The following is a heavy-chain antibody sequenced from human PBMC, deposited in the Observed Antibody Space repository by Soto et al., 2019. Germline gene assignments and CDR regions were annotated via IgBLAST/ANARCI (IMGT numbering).Heavy chain of an antibody. V-gene: IGHV4-59*08. D-gene: IGHD3-9*01. CDR1: GTSTGTYF. CDR3: ARQYYDTFYGMDV. J-gene: IGHJ6*02. Sequence: SETLSLTCTVSGTSTGTYFLSWIRQPPGRGLEWVGFIHFSGGTNYSPSPKSRATMSVDTSKNQFSLKLSSVTAADTAVYYCARQYYDTFYGMDVWGQGTTVTVSS. CDR2: IHFSGGT.